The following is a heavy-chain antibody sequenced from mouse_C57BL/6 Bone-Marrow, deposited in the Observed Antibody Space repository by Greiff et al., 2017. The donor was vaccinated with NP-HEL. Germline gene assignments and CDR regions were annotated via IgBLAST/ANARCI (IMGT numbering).Heavy chain of an antibody. Sequence: EVKLMESGGGLVKPGGSLKLSCAASGFTFSDYGMHWVRQAPEKGLEWVAYISRGSSTIYYADTVKGRFTISRDNAKNTLFLQMTSLRSEDTAMYYCARPSYGSSYGYFDVWGTGTTVTVSS. CDR3: ARPSYGSSYGYFDV. CDR1: GFTFSDYG. D-gene: IGHD1-1*01. CDR2: ISRGSSTI. J-gene: IGHJ1*03. V-gene: IGHV5-17*01.